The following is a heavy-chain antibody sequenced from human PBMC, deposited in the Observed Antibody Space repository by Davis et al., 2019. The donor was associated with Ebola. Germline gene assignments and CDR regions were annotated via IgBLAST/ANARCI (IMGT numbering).Heavy chain of an antibody. Sequence: SSVPVSCLASGYTFTSYDINWVRQAPGQGLEWMGGIIPIFGTANYAQKFQGRVTITADESTSTAYMELSRLRSGDTAVYYCATIDSSGWGFDYWGQGTLVTVSS. J-gene: IGHJ4*02. CDR1: GYTFTSYD. CDR3: ATIDSSGWGFDY. V-gene: IGHV1-69*13. D-gene: IGHD3-22*01. CDR2: IIPIFGTA.